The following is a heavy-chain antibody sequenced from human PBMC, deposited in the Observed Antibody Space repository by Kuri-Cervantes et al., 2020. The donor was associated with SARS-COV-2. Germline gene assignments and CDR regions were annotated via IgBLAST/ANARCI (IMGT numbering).Heavy chain of an antibody. CDR3: ASDLGYCSSTSCYNV. J-gene: IGHJ6*02. Sequence: GESLKISCVVSGVTYRFIEMHWVRQAPGKGLQWVASISTSGGSLYPADSVKGRFSISRDESNNVLYLQMDRLRGEDTAVYYCASDLGYCSSTSCYNVWGQGTTVTVSS. D-gene: IGHD2-2*02. CDR1: GVTYRFIE. V-gene: IGHV3-23*01. CDR2: ISTSGGSL.